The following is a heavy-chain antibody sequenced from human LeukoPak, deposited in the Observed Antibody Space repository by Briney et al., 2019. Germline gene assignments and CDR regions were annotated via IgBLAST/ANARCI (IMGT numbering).Heavy chain of an antibody. CDR3: ARDFSGGGDAFDI. J-gene: IGHJ3*02. CDR1: GFTVSSNY. CDR2: IYSDGNT. D-gene: IGHD3-16*01. V-gene: IGHV3-53*01. Sequence: PGGSVRLSCAASGFTVSSNYMSWVRQAPGKGLEWVSVIYSDGNTYYADSVKGRFTISRDNSKNTLYLQMNSLRAEDTAVYYCARDFSGGGDAFDIWGQGTMVTVSS.